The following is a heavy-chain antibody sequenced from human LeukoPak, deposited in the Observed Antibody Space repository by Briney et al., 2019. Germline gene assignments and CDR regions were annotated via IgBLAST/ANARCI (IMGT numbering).Heavy chain of an antibody. CDR1: GFTFTSYA. V-gene: IGHV3-23*01. CDR3: AKDPLVNSQEYFDY. CDR2: ISGSGGST. J-gene: IGHJ4*02. D-gene: IGHD2/OR15-2a*01. Sequence: GGSLRLSCAASGFTFTSYAMSWVRQAPGKRLEWVSAISGSGGSTYYAESVKGRFTISRDNSKNTLYLQMNSLRAEDTAVYYCAKDPLVNSQEYFDYWGQGTLVAVSS.